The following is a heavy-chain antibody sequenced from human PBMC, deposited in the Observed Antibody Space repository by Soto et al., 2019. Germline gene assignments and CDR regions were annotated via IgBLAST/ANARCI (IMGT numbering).Heavy chain of an antibody. CDR1: GLTFGSRA. CDR2: ITDNGGDA. J-gene: IGHJ4*02. Sequence: GESLKISCVASGLTFGSRAMSWVRQAPGEGLQWVATITDNGGDAKYADSVRGRFVISRDNSKKTLYLQMTSLTAEDSAMYFCARGSTESYPGSRIFDFWGRGTLVTV. D-gene: IGHD3-10*01. CDR3: ARGSTESYPGSRIFDF. V-gene: IGHV3-23*01.